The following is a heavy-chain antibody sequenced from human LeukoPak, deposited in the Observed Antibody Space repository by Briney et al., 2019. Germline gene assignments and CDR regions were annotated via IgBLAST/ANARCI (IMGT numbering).Heavy chain of an antibody. V-gene: IGHV3-7*02. CDR1: GFTLSNYW. Sequence: VGSLRLSCAASGFTLSNYWITSVREAPGKGMEWVANISQDGSHKYYVDSVKGRFTISRDNAKNSLFLQLNSLRAEDTAVYYCASGTSTFGYWGQGTLVTVSS. CDR3: ASGTSTFGY. CDR2: ISQDGSHK. J-gene: IGHJ4*02. D-gene: IGHD2/OR15-2a*01.